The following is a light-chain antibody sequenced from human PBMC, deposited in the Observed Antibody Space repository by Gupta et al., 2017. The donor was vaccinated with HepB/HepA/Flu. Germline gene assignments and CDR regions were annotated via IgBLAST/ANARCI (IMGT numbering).Light chain of an antibody. CDR2: YDH. CDR1: SSNIGNNV. Sequence: QSVLTQPPSVSEAPRQRVTISCSGSSSNIGNNVVHWYQQLPGKAPKLLIYYDHRRPSGVSDRFSGSKSGTSASLAISGLQSEDEADYYCAAWDDSLNGWVFGGGTKLTVL. CDR3: AAWDDSLNGWV. J-gene: IGLJ3*02. V-gene: IGLV1-36*01.